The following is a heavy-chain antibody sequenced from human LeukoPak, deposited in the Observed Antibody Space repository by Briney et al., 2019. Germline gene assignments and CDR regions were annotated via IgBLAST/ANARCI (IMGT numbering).Heavy chain of an antibody. CDR3: ARVPIVVVPAADHDYYYYYGMDV. CDR1: GDSISNFY. V-gene: IGHV4-59*08. CDR2: IHYSGNS. J-gene: IGHJ6*02. D-gene: IGHD2-2*01. Sequence: SETLSLTCSVSGDSISNFYWNWIRQPPGKRLEWIGNIHYSGNSNYNPSLQSRVTISIDTSRKQLFLKLTSVTAADTAVYYCARVPIVVVPAADHDYYYYYGMDVWGQGTTVTVSS.